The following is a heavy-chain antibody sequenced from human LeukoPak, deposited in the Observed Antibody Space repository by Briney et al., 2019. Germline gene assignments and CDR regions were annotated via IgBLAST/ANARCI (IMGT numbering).Heavy chain of an antibody. CDR2: IYYSGST. CDR1: GGSISSYY. Sequence: PSETLSLTCTVSGGSISSYYWSWIRQPPGKGLEWIGYIYYSGSTNYNPSLKSRVIISVDTSKNQFSLKLSSVTAADTAVYYCARDSRKYHYYGMDVWGQGTTVTVSS. V-gene: IGHV4-59*01. J-gene: IGHJ6*02. CDR3: ARDSRKYHYYGMDV.